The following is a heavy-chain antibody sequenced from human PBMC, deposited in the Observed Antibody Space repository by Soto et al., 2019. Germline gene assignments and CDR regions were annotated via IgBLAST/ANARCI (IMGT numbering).Heavy chain of an antibody. V-gene: IGHV3-23*01. CDR3: AKGDTIFGVVYYYYGMDV. CDR1: GFTFSSYA. Sequence: GGSLRLSCAASGFTFSSYAMSWVRQAPGKGLEWVSAISGSGGSTYYADSVKGRFTISRDNSKNTLYLQMNSLRAEDTAVYYCAKGDTIFGVVYYYYGMDVWGQGTTVTVSS. J-gene: IGHJ6*02. D-gene: IGHD3-3*01. CDR2: ISGSGGST.